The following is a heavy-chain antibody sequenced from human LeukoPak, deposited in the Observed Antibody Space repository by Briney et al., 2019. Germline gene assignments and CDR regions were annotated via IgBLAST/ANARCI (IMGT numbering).Heavy chain of an antibody. J-gene: IGHJ4*02. CDR2: IYGGGGT. CDR3: ARDIWGSASY. V-gene: IGHV3-66*01. Sequence: PGGSLRLSCVASGFTVTSNQMSWVRQAPGKGLEWVSVIYGGGGTHYEDSVKGRFGISRDNSKNTVYLQMNSLRAEDTAVYYCARDIWGSASYWGQGTLVTVSS. CDR1: GFTVTSNQ. D-gene: IGHD7-27*01.